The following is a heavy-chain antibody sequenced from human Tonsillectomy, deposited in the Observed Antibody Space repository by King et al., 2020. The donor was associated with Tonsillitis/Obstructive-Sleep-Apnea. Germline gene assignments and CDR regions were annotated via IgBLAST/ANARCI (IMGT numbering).Heavy chain of an antibody. Sequence: VQLVESGGGLVQPGGSLRLSCAASGFTFSTYGMSWVRQAPGKGPEWVSVIGGSGNSTYYSDSVKGRFTISRDNSKNTLYLQMNSLRTEDTAVYYCAKDHRGGRYCSGNSCPTFGMDVWGQGTTVTVSS. D-gene: IGHD2-15*01. CDR3: AKDHRGGRYCSGNSCPTFGMDV. J-gene: IGHJ6*02. CDR1: GFTFSTYG. CDR2: IGGSGNST. V-gene: IGHV3-23*04.